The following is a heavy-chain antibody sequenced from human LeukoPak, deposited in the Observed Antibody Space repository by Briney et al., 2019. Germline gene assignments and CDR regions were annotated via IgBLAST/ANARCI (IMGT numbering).Heavy chain of an antibody. CDR1: GYTFTIYG. CDR2: ISAYNGNT. Sequence: ASVKVSCTASGYTFTIYGISWVRQAPGQGLEWMGWISAYNGNTNYAQKLQGRVTMTTDTSTSTAYMELRSLRSEDTAVYYCATLAAAGTGGSDYWGQGTLVTVSS. V-gene: IGHV1-18*01. CDR3: ATLAAAGTGGSDY. J-gene: IGHJ4*02. D-gene: IGHD6-13*01.